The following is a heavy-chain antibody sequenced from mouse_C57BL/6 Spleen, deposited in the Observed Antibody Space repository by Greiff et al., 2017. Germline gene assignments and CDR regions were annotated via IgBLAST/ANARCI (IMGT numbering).Heavy chain of an antibody. CDR2: INPSNGGT. D-gene: IGHD1-1*01. Sequence: QVQLHQPGTELVKPGASVKLSCKASGYTFTSYWMHWVKQRPGQGLEWIGNINPSNGGTNYNEKFKSKATLTVDKSSSTAYMQLSSLTSEDSAVYYCARSRERDYGSSSFDWWGQGTLVTVSA. V-gene: IGHV1-53*01. CDR3: ARSRERDYGSSSFDW. CDR1: GYTFTSYW. J-gene: IGHJ3*02.